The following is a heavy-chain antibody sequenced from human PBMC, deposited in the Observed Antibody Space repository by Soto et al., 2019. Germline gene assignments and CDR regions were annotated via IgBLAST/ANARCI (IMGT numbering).Heavy chain of an antibody. Sequence: SDTLSLSCAVGGGYMRSGCYSWSWVRQPPGKGLEWIGYIYHSGSTYYNPSLKSRVTISVDRSKNQFSLKLSSVTAADTAVYYCASNPRRDGYNGTVWGQGTRVTVSS. CDR3: ASNPRRDGYNGTV. D-gene: IGHD5-12*01. CDR2: IYHSGST. J-gene: IGHJ4*02. V-gene: IGHV4-30-2*01. CDR1: GGYMRSGCYS.